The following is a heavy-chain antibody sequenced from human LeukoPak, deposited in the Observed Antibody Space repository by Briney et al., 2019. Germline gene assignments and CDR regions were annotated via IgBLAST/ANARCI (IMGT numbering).Heavy chain of an antibody. CDR1: GGSISSDY. V-gene: IGHV4-4*07. J-gene: IGHJ3*01. Sequence: ASETLSLTCTVAGGSISSDYWTWIRQPAGKGLEWIGRIYISWNAYYNPSLKSRVTMSLDTSKNRFSLNLSSVTAADTAVYYCARAKYTTLPSAFDVWGQGTTVTVSS. CDR2: IYISWNA. D-gene: IGHD1-1*01. CDR3: ARAKYTTLPSAFDV.